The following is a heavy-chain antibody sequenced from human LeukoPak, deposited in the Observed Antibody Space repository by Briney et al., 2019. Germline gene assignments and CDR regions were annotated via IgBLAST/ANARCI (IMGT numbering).Heavy chain of an antibody. CDR2: IYYSGST. D-gene: IGHD4-17*01. J-gene: IGHJ4*02. Sequence: KPSETLSLTCTVSGGSISSSSYYWGWIRQPPGKGLEWIGSIYYSGSTYYNPSLKSRITISVDTSKNQFSLKLSSVTAADTAVYYCARHPDHYGDYAELYFDYWGQGTLVTVSS. V-gene: IGHV4-39*01. CDR3: ARHPDHYGDYAELYFDY. CDR1: GGSISSSSYY.